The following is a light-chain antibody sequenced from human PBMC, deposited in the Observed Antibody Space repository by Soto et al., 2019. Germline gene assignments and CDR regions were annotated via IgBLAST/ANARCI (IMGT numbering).Light chain of an antibody. Sequence: DIRMTQSPSSLSASVGDRVTITCRASQNINNYLNWYQQKSGEAPKLLIYTASSLQSGVPARVSGSGSGTEVILTISSLQPEDFATYYCQQSYSVPLTFGGGTKVDIK. CDR3: QQSYSVPLT. V-gene: IGKV1-39*01. CDR1: QNINNY. CDR2: TAS. J-gene: IGKJ4*01.